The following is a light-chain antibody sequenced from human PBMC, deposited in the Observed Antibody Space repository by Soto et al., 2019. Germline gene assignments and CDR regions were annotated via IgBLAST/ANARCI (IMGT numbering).Light chain of an antibody. J-gene: IGKJ4*01. CDR3: QPYNNWPLT. CDR2: QTS. Sequence: EIVLTQSPCTLSLSPGERVTLSCRASQYINTRLAWYQHRPGQSPRLLIYQTSLRAAGIPARFSASGSGPEFTLTINSLQSEDFAIYYCQPYNNWPLTFGGGTKVDIK. CDR1: QYINTR. V-gene: IGKV3D-15*01.